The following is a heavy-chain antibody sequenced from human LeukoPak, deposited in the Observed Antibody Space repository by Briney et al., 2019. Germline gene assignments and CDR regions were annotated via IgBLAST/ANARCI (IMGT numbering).Heavy chain of an antibody. CDR3: ARVNAPTYHYYDSSGYYPGTLVY. J-gene: IGHJ4*02. Sequence: GGSLRLSCAASGFTFSSYAMSWVRQAPGKGLEWVSAISGSGGSTYYADSVKGRFTISRDNSKNTLYLQMNSLRAEDTAVYYCARVNAPTYHYYDSSGYYPGTLVYWGQGTLVTVSS. V-gene: IGHV3-23*01. D-gene: IGHD3-22*01. CDR1: GFTFSSYA. CDR2: ISGSGGST.